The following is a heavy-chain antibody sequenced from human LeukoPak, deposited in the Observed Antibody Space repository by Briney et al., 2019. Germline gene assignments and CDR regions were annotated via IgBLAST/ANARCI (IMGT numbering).Heavy chain of an antibody. CDR3: ARLREDNLDY. J-gene: IGHJ4*02. CDR2: IYYSGST. CDR1: GGSISSYY. D-gene: IGHD1-1*01. V-gene: IGHV4-59*08. Sequence: KTSETLSLTCTVSGGSISSYYWSWIRQPPGKGLEWIGYIYYSGSTNYNPSLKSRVTISVDTSKNQFSLKLSSVTAADTAVYYCARLREDNLDYWGQGTLVTVSS.